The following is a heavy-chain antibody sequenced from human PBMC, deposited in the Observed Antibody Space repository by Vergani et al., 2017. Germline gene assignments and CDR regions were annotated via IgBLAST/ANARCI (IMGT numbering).Heavy chain of an antibody. V-gene: IGHV1-69*01. J-gene: IGHJ4*02. CDR1: GGTFSSYA. CDR2: IIPIFGTA. Sequence: QVQLVQSGAEVKKPGSSVKVSCKASGGTFSSYAISWVRQAPGQGLEWMGGIIPIFGTANYAQKFQGRVTITADESTSTAYMELSSLRSEDTAVYYCARVAYRHYYYDSSGYYLDYWGQETLVTVSS. CDR3: ARVAYRHYYYDSSGYYLDY. D-gene: IGHD3-22*01.